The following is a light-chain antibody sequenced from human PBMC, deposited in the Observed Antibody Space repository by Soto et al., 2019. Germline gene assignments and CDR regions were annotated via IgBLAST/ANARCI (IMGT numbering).Light chain of an antibody. J-gene: IGLJ1*01. CDR2: EVS. V-gene: IGLV2-14*01. Sequence: QSALTQPASVSGSPGQSITISCTGTSSDVGGYNYVSWYQQHPGKAPKLMIYEVSNRHSGVSNRLSGSKSGKTASLTISGLHAEDDADYYCSSYTSSSTYVFGTGTKLTVL. CDR3: SSYTSSSTYV. CDR1: SSDVGGYNY.